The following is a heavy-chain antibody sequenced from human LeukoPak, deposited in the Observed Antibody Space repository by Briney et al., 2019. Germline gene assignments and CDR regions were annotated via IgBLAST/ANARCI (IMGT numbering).Heavy chain of an antibody. CDR2: IWYDGSNK. CDR3: ARGLKSGYARRAPDY. CDR1: GFTFSSYG. Sequence: PGRSLRLSCAASGFTFSSYGMHWVRQAPGKGLEWVAVIWYDGSNKYYADSVKGRFTISRDNSKNTLYLQMNSLRAEDTAVYYCARGLKSGYARRAPDYWGQGTLVTVSS. J-gene: IGHJ4*02. D-gene: IGHD5-12*01. V-gene: IGHV3-33*01.